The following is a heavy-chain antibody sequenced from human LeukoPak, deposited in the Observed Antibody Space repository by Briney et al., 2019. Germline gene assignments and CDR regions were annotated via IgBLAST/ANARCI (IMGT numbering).Heavy chain of an antibody. CDR2: ISYDGSNK. J-gene: IGHJ6*02. D-gene: IGHD2-2*01. Sequence: GGSLRLSCAASGFTFSSYAMHWVRQAPGKGLEWVAVISYDGSNKYYADSVKGRFTISRDNSKNTLYLQTNSLRAEDTAVYYCARDKVVPAAVYYYYGMDVWGQGTTVTVSS. V-gene: IGHV3-30-3*01. CDR3: ARDKVVPAAVYYYYGMDV. CDR1: GFTFSSYA.